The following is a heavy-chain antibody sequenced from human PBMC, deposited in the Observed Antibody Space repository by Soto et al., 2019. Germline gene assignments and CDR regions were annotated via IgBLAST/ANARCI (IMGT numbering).Heavy chain of an antibody. CDR1: GFTFSSYS. CDR2: ISSSSSYI. V-gene: IGHV3-21*01. J-gene: IGHJ3*02. D-gene: IGHD5-12*01. CDR3: ARDLASGYDWDAFDI. Sequence: GGSLRLSCAASGFTFSSYSMNWVRQAPGKGLEWVSSISSSSSYIYYADSVKGRFTISRDNAKNSLYPQMNSLRAEDTAVYYCARDLASGYDWDAFDIWGQGTMVTVSS.